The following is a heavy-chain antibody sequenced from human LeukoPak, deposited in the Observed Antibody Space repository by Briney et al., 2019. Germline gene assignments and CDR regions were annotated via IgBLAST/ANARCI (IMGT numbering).Heavy chain of an antibody. CDR2: VSAYNFAT. CDR1: GHIFTSYG. D-gene: IGHD2-15*01. CDR3: ARCWSFDRRYCNF. V-gene: IGHV1-18*01. Sequence: ASVRVSCKTSGHIFTSYGFTWVRQAPGRRPEWMGWVSAYNFATDYAWKFQGRVTMTADRSAGTVYMDLRSLRGDGTAIYYCARCWSFDRRYCNFWGQGT. J-gene: IGHJ1*01.